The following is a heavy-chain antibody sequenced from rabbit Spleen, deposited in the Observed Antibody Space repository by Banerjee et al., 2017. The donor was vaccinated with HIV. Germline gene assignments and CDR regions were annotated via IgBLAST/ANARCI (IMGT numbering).Heavy chain of an antibody. Sequence: QSLEESGGDLVKPGASLTLTCTASGFSFSSNEYMCWVRQAPGKGLEWISCIAGDSSGFAYSATWAKGRFTCSKASSTTVTLQMTSLTVADTATYFCARDTSTSFSSYGMDLWGQGTLVTVS. CDR3: ARDTSTSFSSYGMDL. CDR1: GFSFSSNEY. V-gene: IGHV1S40*01. CDR2: IAGDSSGFA. D-gene: IGHD1-1*01. J-gene: IGHJ6*01.